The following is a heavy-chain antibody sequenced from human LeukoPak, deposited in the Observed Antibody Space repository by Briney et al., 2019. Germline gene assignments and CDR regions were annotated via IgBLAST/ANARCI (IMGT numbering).Heavy chain of an antibody. Sequence: PGGSLRLSCAASGFTFSSYSMNWVRQAPGKGLEWVSSISSSSSYIYYADSVRGRFTISRDNAKNSLYLQMNSLRAEDTAVYYCARDPYFDLLLDGDFDYWGQGTLVTVSS. J-gene: IGHJ4*02. CDR3: ARDPYFDLLLDGDFDY. V-gene: IGHV3-21*01. CDR2: ISSSSSYI. CDR1: GFTFSSYS. D-gene: IGHD3-9*01.